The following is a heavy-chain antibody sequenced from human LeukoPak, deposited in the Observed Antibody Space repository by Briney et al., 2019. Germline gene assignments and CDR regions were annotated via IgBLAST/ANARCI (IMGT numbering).Heavy chain of an antibody. CDR1: GFTIRTYW. D-gene: IGHD5-12*01. J-gene: IGHJ4*02. Sequence: GGSLRLSCAASGFTIRTYWMTWVRQAPGKGLEWVANIGEDESETNYVDSVKGRFTISRDNAKNSLYLQMNSLRAEDTAVYYCAKGADRIRGYYFDYWGQGTLVTVSS. CDR2: IGEDESET. V-gene: IGHV3-7*03. CDR3: AKGADRIRGYYFDY.